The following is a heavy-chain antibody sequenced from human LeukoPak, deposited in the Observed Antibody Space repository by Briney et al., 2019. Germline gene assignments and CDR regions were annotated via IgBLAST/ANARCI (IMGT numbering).Heavy chain of an antibody. CDR1: GFTFSSYA. Sequence: GRSLRLSCAASGFTFSSYAMHWVRQAPGKGLEWVAVISYGGSNKYYADSVKGRFTISRDNSKNTLYLQMNSLRAEDTAVYYCARDLGTTSFDYWGQGTLVTVSS. CDR3: ARDLGTTSFDY. CDR2: ISYGGSNK. J-gene: IGHJ4*02. V-gene: IGHV3-30-3*01. D-gene: IGHD1-1*01.